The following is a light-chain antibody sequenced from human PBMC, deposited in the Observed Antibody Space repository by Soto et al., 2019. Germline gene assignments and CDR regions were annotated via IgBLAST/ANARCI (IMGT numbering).Light chain of an antibody. CDR2: DAS. CDR3: QQRTNWLT. Sequence: EIVLTQSPATLSLSPGERVTLSCRASQNVSTYLAWYQQKPGQAPRLLIYDASDRATGIPARFSGSGSGTAFTLTINSLEPEDFAVYYCQQRTNWLTFGPGTKVDIK. J-gene: IGKJ3*01. V-gene: IGKV3-11*01. CDR1: QNVSTY.